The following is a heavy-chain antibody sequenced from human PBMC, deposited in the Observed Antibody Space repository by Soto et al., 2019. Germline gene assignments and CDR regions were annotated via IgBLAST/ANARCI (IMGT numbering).Heavy chain of an antibody. CDR1: AFTLRNNW. D-gene: IGHD6-13*01. Sequence: PVGSLRLSCAASAFTLRNNWMSWVRQAQGKGLEWVANIKQDGSEKYYVDSVKGRFTISRDNAKNSLYLHMNSLRAEDTAVYYCARAGRGQRLVSCSDVWGQGTTVTVSS. J-gene: IGHJ6*02. V-gene: IGHV3-7*03. CDR2: IKQDGSEK. CDR3: ARAGRGQRLVSCSDV.